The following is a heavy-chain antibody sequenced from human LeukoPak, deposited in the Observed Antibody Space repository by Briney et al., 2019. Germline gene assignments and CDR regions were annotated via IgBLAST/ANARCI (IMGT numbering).Heavy chain of an antibody. J-gene: IGHJ4*02. V-gene: IGHV3-23*01. CDR3: AKGAPFDYFDY. CDR1: GFTFSSYS. CDR2: ISGSGGNT. Sequence: PWGSLTLSCAASGFTFSSYSMSWVRQAPGKGLEWVAAISGSGGNTYYAYSVKGRFTISKDTTKNTLYLQMNSLVAELTAVYYVAKGAPFDYFDYWGQGTLVTVSS.